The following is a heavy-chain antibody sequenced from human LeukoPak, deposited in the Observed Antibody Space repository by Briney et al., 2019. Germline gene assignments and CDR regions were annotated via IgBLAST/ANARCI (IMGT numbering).Heavy chain of an antibody. V-gene: IGHV1-69*06. CDR2: IIPIFGTA. CDR3: ARAKLGYCSSTSCYQGADFDY. CDR1: GGTFSSYA. Sequence: SVKVSCKASGGTFSSYAISWVRQAPGQGLEWMGGIIPIFGTANYAQKFQGRVTITADKSTSTAYMELSSLRSEDTAVYYCARAKLGYCSSTSCYQGADFDYWGQRTLVTVSS. D-gene: IGHD2-2*01. J-gene: IGHJ4*02.